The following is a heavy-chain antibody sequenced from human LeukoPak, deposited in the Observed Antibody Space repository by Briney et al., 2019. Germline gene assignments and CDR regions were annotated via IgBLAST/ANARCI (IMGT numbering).Heavy chain of an antibody. D-gene: IGHD3-3*01. V-gene: IGHV3-11*01. Sequence: GGSLRLSCAASGFTFSDYYMSWIRQAPGKGLEWVSYISSSGSTIYYADSVKGRFTISRDNAKNSLYLQMNSLRAEDTAVYYCARVGRGLTFGVATPAYYFDYWGQGTLVTVSS. CDR2: ISSSGSTI. CDR3: ARVGRGLTFGVATPAYYFDY. J-gene: IGHJ4*02. CDR1: GFTFSDYY.